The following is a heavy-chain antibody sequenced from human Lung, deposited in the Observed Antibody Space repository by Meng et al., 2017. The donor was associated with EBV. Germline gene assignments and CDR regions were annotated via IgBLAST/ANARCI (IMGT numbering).Heavy chain of an antibody. V-gene: IGHV4-30-4*01. CDR1: GGSNGCGDYY. CDR2: IYYSGST. J-gene: IGHJ4*02. CDR3: ARAVDTGYFDY. Sequence: QVQVQEWGPGLVKPSQTLSLPCTVSGGSNGCGDYYWSWIRQPPGKSLEWIGYIYYSGSTYHNPSLKSRVTISVDTSNNQFSLKRSSVTAADTAVYYCARAVDTGYFDYWGQGTLVTVSS. D-gene: IGHD5-18*01.